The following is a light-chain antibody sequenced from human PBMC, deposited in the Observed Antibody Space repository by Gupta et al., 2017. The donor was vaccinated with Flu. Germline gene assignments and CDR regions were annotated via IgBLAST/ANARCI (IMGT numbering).Light chain of an antibody. J-gene: IGLJ3*02. Sequence: QSALTLPASVSASPGQSIAISSTGTSNDVGDSNYLSWYQQHTGKAPKLLIYQVNNRPSGVSVCFSGSKSGNTASLTISGLEAEDESYYYCNSNTATNAVFGGGTKLTVL. CDR2: QVN. CDR1: SNDVGDSNY. V-gene: IGLV2-14*01. CDR3: NSNTATNAV.